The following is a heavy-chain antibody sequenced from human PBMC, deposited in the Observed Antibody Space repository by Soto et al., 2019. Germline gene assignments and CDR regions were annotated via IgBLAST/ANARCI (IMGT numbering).Heavy chain of an antibody. Sequence: QVQLVQSGAEVKKPGASVKVSCKTSGYTFHIYGITWVRQAPGRGLEWMGWISTYTGKTDYAQSLQGRVTMTTDTSTGTAYLEVSSLRSEDTAIYYCARGGSGYTWFNEFWGQGTLVTVSS. V-gene: IGHV1-18*01. J-gene: IGHJ4*02. CDR3: ARGGSGYTWFNEF. D-gene: IGHD3-22*01. CDR1: GYTFHIYG. CDR2: ISTYTGKT.